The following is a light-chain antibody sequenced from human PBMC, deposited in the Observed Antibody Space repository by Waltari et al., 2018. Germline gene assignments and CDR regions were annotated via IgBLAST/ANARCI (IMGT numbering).Light chain of an antibody. V-gene: IGKV3-15*01. CDR3: QQYNRWPPIT. CDR1: QSVSSN. CDR2: DAS. Sequence: DIVMTQPPATLSVSPGETATLSCRASQSVSSNVAWYQKKPGQAPRLLIYDASTRATSIPARFRGSGSGTEFTLTISSLQSEDFAVYYCQQYNRWPPITFGQGTRLEIK. J-gene: IGKJ5*01.